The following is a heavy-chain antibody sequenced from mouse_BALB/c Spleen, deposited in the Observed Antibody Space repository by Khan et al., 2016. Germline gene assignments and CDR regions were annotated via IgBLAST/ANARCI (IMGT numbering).Heavy chain of an antibody. Sequence: VELVESGPGLVAPSQSLSITCTVSGFSLTGYDVNWVRQPPGKGLEWLGMIWGDGSTDYNSTLKSRLSISKDNSKSQVFLKMNSLQTDDTARYYCATTGFAYWGQGTLVTVSA. CDR3: ATTGFAY. V-gene: IGHV2-6-7*01. CDR1: GFSLTGYD. J-gene: IGHJ3*01. D-gene: IGHD4-1*02. CDR2: IWGDGST.